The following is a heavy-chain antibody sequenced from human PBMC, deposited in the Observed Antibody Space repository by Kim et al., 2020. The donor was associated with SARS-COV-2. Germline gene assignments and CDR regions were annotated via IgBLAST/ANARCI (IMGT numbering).Heavy chain of an antibody. V-gene: IGHV3-30*18. Sequence: GGSLRLSCAASGFTFSSYGMHWVRQAPGKGLEWVAVISYDGSNKYYADSVKGRFTISRDNSKNTLYLQMNSMRAEDTAVYYCAKGGKYQLLSHDAFDIWGQGTMVTVSS. CDR1: GFTFSSYG. J-gene: IGHJ3*02. CDR2: ISYDGSNK. D-gene: IGHD2-2*01. CDR3: AKGGKYQLLSHDAFDI.